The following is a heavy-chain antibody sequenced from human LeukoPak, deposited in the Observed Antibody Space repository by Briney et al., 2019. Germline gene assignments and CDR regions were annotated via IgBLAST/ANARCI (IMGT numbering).Heavy chain of an antibody. CDR1: GFTFSNYW. V-gene: IGHV3-7*01. Sequence: GGSLRLSCAASGFTFSNYWMSWVRQAPGKGLEWVANIKQDGSEKYYVDSVKGRFTISRDNAKNSLYLQMNILRAEATAVYYCAPRSATPMTAAAPEGPFDIWGQATMVTVSS. CDR3: APRSATPMTAAAPEGPFDI. D-gene: IGHD6-13*01. CDR2: IKQDGSEK. J-gene: IGHJ3*02.